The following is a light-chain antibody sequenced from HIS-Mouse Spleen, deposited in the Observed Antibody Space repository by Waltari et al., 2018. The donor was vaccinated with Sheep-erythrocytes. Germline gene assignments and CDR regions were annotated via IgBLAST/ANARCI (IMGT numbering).Light chain of an antibody. CDR1: SNDVGRYNL. CDR2: EGS. CDR3: CSYAGSSTYYV. J-gene: IGLJ1*01. Sequence: QSSLTQPASGSGSPGQAITISCTGTSNDVGRYNLFSLYQQPPGKGPKRMIYEGSKRPSGVSKRCSGAKSGNTASLTISGLQAEDEADYYCCSYAGSSTYYVFGTGTKVTVL. V-gene: IGLV2-23*01.